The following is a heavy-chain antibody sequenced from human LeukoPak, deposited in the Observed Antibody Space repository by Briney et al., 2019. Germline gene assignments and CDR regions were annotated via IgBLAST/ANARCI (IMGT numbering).Heavy chain of an antibody. Sequence: SETLSLTCTVSGGSISGYYWSWIRQPPGKGLEWIGYIHYRGSTNYNPSLKSRVTISVDTSKNQFSLRLSSVTAADTAVYYCAREVGGWLNAWGQGTLVTVSS. V-gene: IGHV4-59*01. CDR2: IHYRGST. CDR3: AREVGGWLNA. CDR1: GGSISGYY. J-gene: IGHJ4*02. D-gene: IGHD3-22*01.